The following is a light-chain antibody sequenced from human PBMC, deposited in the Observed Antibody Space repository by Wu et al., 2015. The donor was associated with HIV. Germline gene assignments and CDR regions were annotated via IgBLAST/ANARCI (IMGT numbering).Light chain of an antibody. CDR3: QQYADSPT. CDR1: QTVRSNY. J-gene: IGKJ4*02. CDR2: GAS. Sequence: SCRASQTVRSNYLAWYQQKPGQAPRLLMYGASSRATGIPDRFSGSGSGTDFTLTIRRLEPEDFAVYYCQQYADSPTFGPGTKVEI. V-gene: IGKV3-20*01.